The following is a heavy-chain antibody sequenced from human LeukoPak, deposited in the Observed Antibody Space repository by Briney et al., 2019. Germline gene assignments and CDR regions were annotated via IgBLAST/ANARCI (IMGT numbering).Heavy chain of an antibody. CDR2: IRYNGNNQ. V-gene: IGHV3-30*02. D-gene: IGHD1-1*01. CDR3: ARDPYNGAYSEGYYYYYMDV. J-gene: IGHJ6*03. Sequence: PGGSLRLACAASGFTFNNYGMHWVRQAPGKGLEWVAFIRYNGNNQYYADSVKGRFTISRDNAKNSLYLQMNSLRVEDTAIYYCARDPYNGAYSEGYYYYYMDVWGKGTTVTVSS. CDR1: GFTFNNYG.